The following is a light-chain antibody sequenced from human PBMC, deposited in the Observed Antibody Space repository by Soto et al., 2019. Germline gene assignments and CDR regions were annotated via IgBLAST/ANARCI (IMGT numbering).Light chain of an antibody. CDR3: QQYDNWPPSIT. CDR2: GAS. CDR1: QSISSY. V-gene: IGKV1-39*01. Sequence: DIQMTQSPSSLSAFIGDRVTITCRASQSISSYLQWYHQKPGKAPNLLMYGASYLKSGVPTRFSGSGSGTDFTLTISSLQSEDFALYYCQQYDNWPPSITFGQGTRLEIK. J-gene: IGKJ5*01.